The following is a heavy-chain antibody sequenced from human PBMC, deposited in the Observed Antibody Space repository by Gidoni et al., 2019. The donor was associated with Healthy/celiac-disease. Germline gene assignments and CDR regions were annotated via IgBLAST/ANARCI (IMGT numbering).Heavy chain of an antibody. CDR1: GGSNSSGGYS. D-gene: IGHD3-9*01. V-gene: IGHV4-30-2*01. CDR2: IYHSGST. CDR3: ARAPSDYDIIGYFDL. J-gene: IGHJ2*01. Sequence: QLQLPESGSGLVKPSQTLSLTCAVSGGSNSSGGYSWSWIRQPPGKGLEWIGYIYHSGSTYYNPSLKSRVTISVDRSKNQFSLKLSSVTAADTAVYYCARAPSDYDIIGYFDLWGRGTLVTVSS.